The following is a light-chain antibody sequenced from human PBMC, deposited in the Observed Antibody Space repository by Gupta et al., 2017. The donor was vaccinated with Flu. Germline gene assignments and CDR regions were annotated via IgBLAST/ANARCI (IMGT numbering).Light chain of an antibody. CDR1: QSISTF. Sequence: DIQMTQSPFSLSASVGDRVTITCRASQSISTFLHWYQQRPGQSPKLLIYMASHLQGGVPSRFTGTGSWTDFTLTITGLQPEDFATYFFQQGYSTPLTFGGWTTVDI. CDR2: MAS. CDR3: QQGYSTPLT. J-gene: IGKJ4*01. V-gene: IGKV1-39*01.